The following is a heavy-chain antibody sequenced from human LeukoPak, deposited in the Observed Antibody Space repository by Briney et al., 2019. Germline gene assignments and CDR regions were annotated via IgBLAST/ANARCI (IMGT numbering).Heavy chain of an antibody. CDR1: GGSFSGYY. J-gene: IGHJ4*02. CDR2: INHSGST. Sequence: SETLSLTCAVYGGSFSGYYWSWIRQPPGKGLEWIGEINHSGSTNYNPSLKSRVTISVDTSKNQFSLKLSSVTAADTAVYYCARSPTLRSVLVITLFDYWGQGTLVTVSS. D-gene: IGHD3-22*01. CDR3: ARSPTLRSVLVITLFDY. V-gene: IGHV4-34*01.